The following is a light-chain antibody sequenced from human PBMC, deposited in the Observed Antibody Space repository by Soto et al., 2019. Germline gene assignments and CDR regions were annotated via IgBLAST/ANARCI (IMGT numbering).Light chain of an antibody. CDR2: GAS. CDR3: QQYGSSLWT. V-gene: IGKV3-20*01. J-gene: IGKJ1*01. CDR1: QNVRNN. Sequence: EIVITQSPSTLSVSQGERVTLSCRASQNVRNNLAWYHQKPGQAPRLLIYGASSRATGIPDRFSGSGSGTDFTLTISRLEPEDFAVYYCQQYGSSLWTFGQGTKVDIK.